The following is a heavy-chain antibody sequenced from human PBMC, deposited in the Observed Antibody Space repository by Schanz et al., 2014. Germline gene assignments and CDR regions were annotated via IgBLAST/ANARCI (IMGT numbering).Heavy chain of an antibody. CDR1: GDSITSNRW. D-gene: IGHD5-12*01. CDR2: IYHSGRT. Sequence: QVQLQESGPGLVKPSGTLSLTCAVSGDSITSNRWWSWVRQPPGKGLEWIGEIYHSGRTNYDPSLKSRVTKSMDNTNNQWSLKVSSVTAADTAIYYCARGDISGYNGGLMDTWGQGTLVTVSS. CDR3: ARGDISGYNGGLMDT. J-gene: IGHJ5*02. V-gene: IGHV4-4*02.